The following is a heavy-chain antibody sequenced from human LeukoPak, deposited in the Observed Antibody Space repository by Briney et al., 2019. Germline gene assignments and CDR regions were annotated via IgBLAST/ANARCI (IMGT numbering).Heavy chain of an antibody. V-gene: IGHV4-30-4*01. CDR3: GSYYGSRSYPLFIY. Sequence: PSETLSLTCTVSGGSISSGDYYWSWIRQPPGKGLEWIGYIYYSGSTHYNPSLKSRITISVDTSKNQFSLKLSSVTAADTAVYYCGSYYGSRSYPLFIYWGEGTLVTVSS. D-gene: IGHD3-10*01. CDR2: IYYSGST. CDR1: GGSISSGDYY. J-gene: IGHJ4*02.